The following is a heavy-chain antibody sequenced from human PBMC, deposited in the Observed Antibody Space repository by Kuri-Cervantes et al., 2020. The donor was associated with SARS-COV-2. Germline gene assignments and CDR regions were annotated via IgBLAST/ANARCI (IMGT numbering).Heavy chain of an antibody. CDR2: IYYSGST. CDR1: GGSISSYY. D-gene: IGHD7-27*01. Sequence: SETLSLTCTVSGGSISSYYWSWIRQPPGKGLEWIGYIYYSGSTNYNPSLKSRVTISGDTSKNQFSLKLRSVTAADTDVYYCAGQLGIVGGMDVWGQGTTVTVSS. V-gene: IGHV4-59*01. J-gene: IGHJ6*02. CDR3: AGQLGIVGGMDV.